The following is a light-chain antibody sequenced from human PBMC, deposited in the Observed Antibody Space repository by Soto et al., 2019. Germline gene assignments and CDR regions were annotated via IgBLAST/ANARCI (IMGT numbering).Light chain of an antibody. V-gene: IGKV1-5*01. CDR1: HNIAKW. Sequence: DIQMTQSPSSLSASVGDRVTITCRASHNIAKWLAWYQQKPGRAPRLLIYDASTLQTGVPSRFSGSGSGTEFTLTISGLRPDDFATYYCQHLDTYWPFGQGTKVDIK. J-gene: IGKJ1*01. CDR3: QHLDTYWP. CDR2: DAS.